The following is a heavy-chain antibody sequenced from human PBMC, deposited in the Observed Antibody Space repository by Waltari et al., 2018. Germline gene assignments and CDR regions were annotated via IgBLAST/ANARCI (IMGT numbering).Heavy chain of an antibody. CDR3: ARASPAQWLEAFDY. D-gene: IGHD6-19*01. CDR2: IYHSGST. J-gene: IGHJ4*02. CDR1: GYSISSGYS. Sequence: QVQLQESGPGLVKPSETLSLTCAVSGYSISSGYSWGWIRQPPGKGLEWIGSIYHSGSTYYNPSLKSRVTISVDTSKNQFSLKLSSVTAADTAVYYCARASPAQWLEAFDYWGQGTLVTVSS. V-gene: IGHV4-38-2*01.